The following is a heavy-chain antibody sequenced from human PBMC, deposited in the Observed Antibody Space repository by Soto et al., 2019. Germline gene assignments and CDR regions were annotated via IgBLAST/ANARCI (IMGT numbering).Heavy chain of an antibody. CDR2: ISYDGSNK. V-gene: IGHV3-30-3*01. D-gene: IGHD5-12*01. Sequence: SLRLSCAASGFTFSSYAMHRVRQAPGKGLEWVAVISYDGSNKYYADSVKGRFTISRDNSKNTLYLQMNSLRAEDTAVYYCARENIVATIGSPFDYWGQGTLVTVSS. CDR3: ARENIVATIGSPFDY. CDR1: GFTFSSYA. J-gene: IGHJ4*02.